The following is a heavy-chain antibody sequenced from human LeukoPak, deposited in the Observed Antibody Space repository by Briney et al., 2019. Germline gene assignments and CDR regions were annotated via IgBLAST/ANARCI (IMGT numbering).Heavy chain of an antibody. Sequence: ASVKVSCKASGYTFTSYGISWVRQAPGQGLEWMGWISAYNGNTNYAQKLQGRVTMTTDTSTSTAYMELRSLRSDDTAVYYCARDPGFVVAPAAMGGDYWGQGTLVTVSS. CDR2: ISAYNGNT. CDR1: GYTFTSYG. V-gene: IGHV1-18*01. D-gene: IGHD2-2*01. CDR3: ARDPGFVVAPAAMGGDY. J-gene: IGHJ4*02.